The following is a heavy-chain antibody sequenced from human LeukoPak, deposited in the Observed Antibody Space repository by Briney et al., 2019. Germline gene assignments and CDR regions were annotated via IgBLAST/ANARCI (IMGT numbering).Heavy chain of an antibody. J-gene: IGHJ6*03. D-gene: IGHD6-13*01. CDR1: GGSISSSSYY. Sequence: SETLSLTCTVSGGSISSSSYYWGWIRQPPGNGLEWIGSIYYSGSTYYNPSLKSRVTISVDTSKNQFSLKLSSVTAADTAVYYCARALGSSWPTTYYYYYYYMDVWGKGTTVTVSS. V-gene: IGHV4-39*07. CDR2: IYYSGST. CDR3: ARALGSSWPTTYYYYYYYMDV.